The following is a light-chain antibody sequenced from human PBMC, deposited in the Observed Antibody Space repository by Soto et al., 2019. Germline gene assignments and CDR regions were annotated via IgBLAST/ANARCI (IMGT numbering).Light chain of an antibody. CDR1: TSDIGGYNC. V-gene: IGLV2-14*03. J-gene: IGLJ2*01. CDR3: SSCTSSSPLV. Sequence: QSALTQPASVSGSPGQSITISCTGTTSDIGGYNCVSWYQQHPGKAPQVMIYGVTNRPSGVSNRFSGSKSGYTASLTISGLQVEEEADYYLSSCTSSSPLVFGGGTKLTVL. CDR2: GVT.